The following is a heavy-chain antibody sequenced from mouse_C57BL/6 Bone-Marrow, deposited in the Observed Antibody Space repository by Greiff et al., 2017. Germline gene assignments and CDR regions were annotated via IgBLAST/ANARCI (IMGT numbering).Heavy chain of an antibody. CDR1: GYTFTSYW. D-gene: IGHD1-1*01. CDR2: IHPNSGST. CDR3: TTFNYYGSPAWFAY. J-gene: IGHJ3*01. V-gene: IGHV1-64*01. Sequence: QVQLQQPGAELVKPGASVKLSCKASGYTFTSYWMHWVKQRPGQGLEWIGMIHPNSGSTNYNEKFKSKATLTVDKSSSTAYLQLSSLTSEDTAVYYCTTFNYYGSPAWFAYWGQGTLVTVSA.